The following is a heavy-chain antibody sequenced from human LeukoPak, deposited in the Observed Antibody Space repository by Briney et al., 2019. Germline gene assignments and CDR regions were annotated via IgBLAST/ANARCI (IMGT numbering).Heavy chain of an antibody. V-gene: IGHV3-30*02. CDR1: GFIFSSYG. J-gene: IGHJ4*02. Sequence: GGSLRLSCAASGFIFSSYGMHWVRQAPGKGLEWVAFIRYDGSNTYYADSVKGRFTISRDNAKNSLYLQMNSLRAEDTAVYYCASRRLRLGELSSPFDYWGQGTLVTVSS. D-gene: IGHD3-16*02. CDR3: ASRRLRLGELSSPFDY. CDR2: IRYDGSNT.